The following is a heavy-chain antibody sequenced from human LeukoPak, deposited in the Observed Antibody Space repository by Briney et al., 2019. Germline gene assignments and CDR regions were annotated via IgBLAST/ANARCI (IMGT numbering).Heavy chain of an antibody. CDR2: ISGNGDIT. J-gene: IGHJ4*02. D-gene: IGHD2-15*01. CDR1: RFTFNTHA. Sequence: GGSLRLSCAASRFTFNTHAVTWVRQAPGKGLEWVSAISGNGDITYYADSVRGRFTISRDNSKNTLYLQMNSLRAEDTAVYYCARVKRDCSGGSCYSYDYWGQGTLVTVSS. CDR3: ARVKRDCSGGSCYSYDY. V-gene: IGHV3-23*01.